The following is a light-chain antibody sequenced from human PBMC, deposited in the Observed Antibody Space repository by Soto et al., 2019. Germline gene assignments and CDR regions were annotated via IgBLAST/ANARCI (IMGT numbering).Light chain of an antibody. J-gene: IGLJ1*01. CDR2: GVT. V-gene: IGLV2-8*01. Sequence: QSALTQPPSASGSPGRSVTFSCTGTSSDVGTYDYVSWYQQYPGKAPKLLIYGVTRRPSGVPDRFSGSKSGNTAALTVSGLQAEDEAYYYCSSYAGRSMYVFGTGTKVTVL. CDR3: SSYAGRSMYV. CDR1: SSDVGTYDY.